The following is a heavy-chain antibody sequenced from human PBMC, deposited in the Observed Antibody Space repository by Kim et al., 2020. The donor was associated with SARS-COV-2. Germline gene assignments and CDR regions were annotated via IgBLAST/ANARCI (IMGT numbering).Heavy chain of an antibody. CDR1: GFTVSSNY. J-gene: IGHJ4*02. CDR3: ALTLELTFIFSY. D-gene: IGHD1-7*01. V-gene: IGHV3-66*01. Sequence: GGSLRLSCAASGFTVSSNYMSWVRQAPGKGLEWVSVIYSGGSTYYADSVKGRFTISRDNSKNTLYLQMNSLRAEDTAVYYCALTLELTFIFSYWGQGTLVTVSS. CDR2: IYSGGST.